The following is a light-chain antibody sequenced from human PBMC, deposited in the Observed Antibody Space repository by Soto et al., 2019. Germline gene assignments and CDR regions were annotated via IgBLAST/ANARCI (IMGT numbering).Light chain of an antibody. CDR3: QQRSNWPPVT. CDR2: GAS. J-gene: IGKJ4*01. V-gene: IGKV3D-20*02. CDR1: QSVSSSY. Sequence: EIVLTQSPGTLSLSPGERATFSCRASQSVSSSYIAWYQQKRGQAPRRLIYGASIRATGIPDRFSGSGSGTDFTLTISSLEPEDFGVYYCQQRSNWPPVTFGGGTKVDIK.